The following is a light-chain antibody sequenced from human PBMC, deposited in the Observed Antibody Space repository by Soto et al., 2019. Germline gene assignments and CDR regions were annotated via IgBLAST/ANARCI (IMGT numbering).Light chain of an antibody. CDR3: QQNYSPPPIT. CDR2: AAS. J-gene: IGKJ5*01. V-gene: IGKV1-39*01. Sequence: DIQMTQSPSSLSASVGDRVTITCRASQSISNYLNWYQQKPGKAPNLLIYAASSLQSGVPSRFSGSGSGTDFTLTISSLQPEDFATYYCQQNYSPPPITFGQGTRLEIK. CDR1: QSISNY.